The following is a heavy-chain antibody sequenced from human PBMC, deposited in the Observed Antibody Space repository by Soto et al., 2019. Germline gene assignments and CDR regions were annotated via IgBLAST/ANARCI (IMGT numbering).Heavy chain of an antibody. J-gene: IGHJ4*02. CDR2: INHSGST. Sequence: SETLSLTCAVYGGTLSDYSWTWFRQPPGKGLEWIGEINHSGSTYYNPSLKSRVTISVDTSKNQFSLKLTSVTAADTAVYYCARCLGPAASSFDYWGQGTLSTVTS. CDR3: ARCLGPAASSFDY. V-gene: IGHV4-34*01. D-gene: IGHD2-2*01. CDR1: GGTLSDYS.